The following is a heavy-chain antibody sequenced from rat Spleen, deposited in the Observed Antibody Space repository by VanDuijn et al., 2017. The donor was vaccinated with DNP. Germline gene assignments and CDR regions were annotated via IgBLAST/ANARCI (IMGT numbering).Heavy chain of an antibody. CDR3: ARQGGFTIAADYFDY. CDR1: GFTFSNYG. Sequence: EVQLVESGGGLVQPGRSLKLSCAASGFTFSNYGMAWVRQAPTKGLEWVATISYDGSSTYYRDSVKGRFTISRDNAKSTLYLQMDSLRSEDTATYYCARQGGFTIAADYFDYWGQGVMVTVSS. J-gene: IGHJ2*01. CDR2: ISYDGSST. V-gene: IGHV5-29*01. D-gene: IGHD1-2*01.